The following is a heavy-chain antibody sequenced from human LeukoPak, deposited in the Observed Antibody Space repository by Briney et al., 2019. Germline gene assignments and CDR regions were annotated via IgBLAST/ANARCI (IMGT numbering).Heavy chain of an antibody. CDR1: GGTFSSYA. Sequence: GASVKVSCKASGGTFSSYAISWVRQAPGQGLEWMGRIIPIFGTANYAQKFQGRVTITTDESTSTAYMELSSLRSEDTAVYYCARENTGDPGMGGAFDIWGQGTMVTVSS. D-gene: IGHD7-27*01. V-gene: IGHV1-69*05. CDR2: IIPIFGTA. CDR3: ARENTGDPGMGGAFDI. J-gene: IGHJ3*02.